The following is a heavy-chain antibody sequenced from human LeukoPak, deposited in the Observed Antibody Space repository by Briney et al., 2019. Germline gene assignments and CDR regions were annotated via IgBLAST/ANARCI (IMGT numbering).Heavy chain of an antibody. CDR3: ARRPTGYCSGGSCYPRAFDI. Sequence: PSETLSLTCAVYGGSFSGYYWSWIRQPPGKGLEWIGEINHSGSTNYNPSLKSRVTISVDTSKNQFSLKLSSVTAADTAVYYCARRPTGYCSGGSCYPRAFDIWGQGTMVTVSS. D-gene: IGHD2-15*01. CDR1: GGSFSGYY. CDR2: INHSGST. V-gene: IGHV4-34*01. J-gene: IGHJ3*02.